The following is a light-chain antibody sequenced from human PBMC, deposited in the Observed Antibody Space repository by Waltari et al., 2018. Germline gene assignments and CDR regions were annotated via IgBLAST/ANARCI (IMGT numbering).Light chain of an antibody. CDR2: DVN. CDR1: SGELGGYHY. J-gene: IGLJ1*01. CDR3: CSYVGRYV. Sequence: SALTQPRSVSGSPGQALTISCSGSSGELGGYHYVPWSQPHPGKAPRLPLYDVNKRPSGVPDRFSGSKSDNTASLTISGVQADDEADYYCCSYVGRYVFGTGTKVTIL. V-gene: IGLV2-11*01.